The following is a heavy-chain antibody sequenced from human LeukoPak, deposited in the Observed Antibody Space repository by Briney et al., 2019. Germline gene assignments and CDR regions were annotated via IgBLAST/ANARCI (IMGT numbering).Heavy chain of an antibody. CDR2: IYYSGST. Sequence: SETLSLTCAVYGGSFSTYYWSWIRQPPGKGLEWIGYIYYSGSTNYNPSLKSRVTISVDTSKNQFSLKLSSVTAADTAVYYCASSTSTYYYYYYGMDVWGQGTTVTVSS. J-gene: IGHJ6*02. CDR1: GGSFSTYY. D-gene: IGHD2-2*01. V-gene: IGHV4-59*08. CDR3: ASSTSTYYYYYYGMDV.